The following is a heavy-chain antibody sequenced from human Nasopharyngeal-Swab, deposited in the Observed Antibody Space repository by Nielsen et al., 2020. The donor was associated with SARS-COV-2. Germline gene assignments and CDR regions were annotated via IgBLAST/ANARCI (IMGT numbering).Heavy chain of an antibody. CDR2: FHYSGRT. V-gene: IGHV4-39*01. D-gene: IGHD3/OR15-3a*01. Sequence: GSLRLSCTVSGGSFSSSNSYWGWIRQPPGKGLEWIGTFHYSGRTSYNPSLNSRVTISVDTSRNQFSLKLTSVTAADTAVYYCARGNIGLVDPFDYWGQGTLVTVSS. CDR1: GGSFSSSNSY. CDR3: ARGNIGLVDPFDY. J-gene: IGHJ4*02.